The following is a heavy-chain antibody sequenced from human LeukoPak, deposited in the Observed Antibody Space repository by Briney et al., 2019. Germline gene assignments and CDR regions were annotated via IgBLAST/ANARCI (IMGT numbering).Heavy chain of an antibody. CDR3: ARDRGYRSFDY. D-gene: IGHD6-19*01. CDR1: GFTFSSYG. CDR2: IKQDGSEK. Sequence: GGSLRLSCAASGFTFSSYGMSWVRQAPGKGLEWVANIKQDGSEKYYVDSVKGRFTISRDNAKNSLYLQMNSLRVEDTAVYYCARDRGYRSFDYWGQGTLVTVSS. V-gene: IGHV3-7*01. J-gene: IGHJ4*02.